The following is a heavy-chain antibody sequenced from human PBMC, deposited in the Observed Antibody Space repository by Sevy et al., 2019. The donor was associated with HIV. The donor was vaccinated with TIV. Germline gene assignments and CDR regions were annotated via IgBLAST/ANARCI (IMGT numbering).Heavy chain of an antibody. Sequence: SEILSLTCGVSGGSVSSGTYYWSWIRQPPGKGLEWIGYIDYSGSTDYNPSLKSRVTISLDTSKNQFSLKLSSVTASXXXXXXXXXXXXXXXXXWLLYYFDCWGQGTLVTVSS. CDR3: XXXXXXXXXXWLLYYFDC. J-gene: IGHJ4*02. D-gene: IGHD3-3*01. CDR1: GGSVSSGTYY. CDR2: IDYSGST. V-gene: IGHV4-61*01.